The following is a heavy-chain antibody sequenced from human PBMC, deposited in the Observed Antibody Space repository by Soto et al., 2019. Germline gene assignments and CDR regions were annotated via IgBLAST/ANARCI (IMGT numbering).Heavy chain of an antibody. CDR2: IYPGDSDT. J-gene: IGHJ6*02. D-gene: IGHD3-3*01. CDR1: GYSFTSYW. CDR3: ARGERVLRFLEWRYYYYYGMDV. V-gene: IGHV5-51*01. Sequence: GESLKISCKGSGYSFTSYWIGWVRQMPGKGLEWMGIIYPGDSDTRYSPSFQGQVTISADKSISTAYLQWSSLRASDTAMYYCARGERVLRFLEWRYYYYYGMDVWGQGTTVSVSS.